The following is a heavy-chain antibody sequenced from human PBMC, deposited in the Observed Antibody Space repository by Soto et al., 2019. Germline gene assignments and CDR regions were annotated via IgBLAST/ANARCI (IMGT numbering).Heavy chain of an antibody. CDR3: AHRGRGVLTGSEQRNYYYYYLDV. Sequence: QITLKESGPTLVNPTQTLTLTCTFSGFSLSTSGVGVGWIRQPPGKALEWLALIYWDDDKRYSPSLKSRLTITKDTSKNQVVLTMTNMDAVDTATYYCAHRGRGVLTGSEQRNYYYYYLDVWGKGTTVTVSS. CDR2: IYWDDDK. V-gene: IGHV2-5*02. D-gene: IGHD3-9*01. J-gene: IGHJ6*03. CDR1: GFSLSTSGVG.